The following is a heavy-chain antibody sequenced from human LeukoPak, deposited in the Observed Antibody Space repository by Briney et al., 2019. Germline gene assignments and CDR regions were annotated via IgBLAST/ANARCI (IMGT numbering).Heavy chain of an antibody. CDR1: GCTFTSYD. J-gene: IGHJ6*02. V-gene: IGHV1-8*01. Sequence: ASVKVSCKASGCTFTSYDINWVRQATGQGLEWMGWMNPNSGNTGYAQKFQGRVTMTRNTSISTAYMELSSLRSEDTAVYYCARDRGWAVAGTDYYYYGMDVWGQGTTVTVSS. D-gene: IGHD6-19*01. CDR3: ARDRGWAVAGTDYYYYGMDV. CDR2: MNPNSGNT.